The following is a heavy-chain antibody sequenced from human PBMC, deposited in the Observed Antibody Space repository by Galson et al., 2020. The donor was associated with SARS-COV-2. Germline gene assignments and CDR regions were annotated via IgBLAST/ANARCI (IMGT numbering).Heavy chain of an antibody. V-gene: IGHV4-61*02. CDR1: GDPISVGDYY. J-gene: IGHJ5*02. CDR2: VYGTGTT. CDR3: VRGMFSTGWSANWFDP. Sequence: SQTLSLTCSVSGDPISVGDYYWTWIRQTAGKGLEWIGRVYGTGTTNYNPSLKGRVTISVDTSKNLFSLKMRSVTAADTAVYFCVRGMFSTGWSANWFDPWGQGTLVTVSS. D-gene: IGHD6-19*01.